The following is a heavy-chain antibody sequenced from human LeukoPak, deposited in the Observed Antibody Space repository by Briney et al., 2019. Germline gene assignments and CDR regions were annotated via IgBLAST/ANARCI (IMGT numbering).Heavy chain of an antibody. J-gene: IGHJ5*02. CDR1: GGSISSSSYY. Sequence: SETLSLTCTVSGGSISSSSYYWGWIRQPPGKGLEWIGSIYYSGSTYYNPSLKSRVTISVDTSKNQFSLKLSSVTAADTAVYYCARGLRITIFGVGTKFDPWGQGTLVTVSS. CDR3: ARGLRITIFGVGTKFDP. CDR2: IYYSGST. D-gene: IGHD3-3*01. V-gene: IGHV4-39*01.